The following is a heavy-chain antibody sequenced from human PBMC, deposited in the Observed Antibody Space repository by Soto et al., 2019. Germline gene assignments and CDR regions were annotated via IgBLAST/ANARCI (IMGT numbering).Heavy chain of an antibody. CDR3: ARGQWPTLFEY. J-gene: IGHJ4*02. D-gene: IGHD6-19*01. Sequence: QVHLVQSGAEVKKPGSSVKVSCKASGGTFSSYTISWLRQAPGHGLEWMGRIIPILNLTNYAQKFQGRVSITADKSTSTADMDLSSLRSEDTAVYYCARGQWPTLFEYWGQGTLVTVSS. V-gene: IGHV1-69*02. CDR2: IIPILNLT. CDR1: GGTFSSYT.